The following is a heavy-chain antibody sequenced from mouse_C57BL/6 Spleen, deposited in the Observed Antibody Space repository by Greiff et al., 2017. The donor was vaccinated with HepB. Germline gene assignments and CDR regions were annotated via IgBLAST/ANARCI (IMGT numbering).Heavy chain of an antibody. CDR2: INPNYGTT. J-gene: IGHJ2*01. D-gene: IGHD3-2*02. Sequence: VQLKESGPELVKPGASVKISCKASGYSFTDYNMNWVKQSNGKSLEWIGVINPNYGTTSYNQKFKGKATLTVDQSSSTAYMQLNSLTSEDSAVYYCAYQTAQATYPFDYWGQGTTLTVSS. CDR1: GYSFTDYN. CDR3: AYQTAQATYPFDY. V-gene: IGHV1-39*01.